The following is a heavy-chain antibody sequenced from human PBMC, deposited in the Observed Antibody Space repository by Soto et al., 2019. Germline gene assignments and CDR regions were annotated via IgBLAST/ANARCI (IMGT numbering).Heavy chain of an antibody. CDR3: ARGYLKFYYFDY. CDR1: GGSISSGGYY. V-gene: IGHV4-31*03. Sequence: TSETLSLTCTVSGGSISSGGYYWSWIRQHPGKGLEWIGYIYYSGSTYYNPSLKSRVTISVDTSKNQFSLKLSSVTAADTAVYYCARGYLKFYYFDYWGQGTLVTVSS. D-gene: IGHD3-9*01. CDR2: IYYSGST. J-gene: IGHJ4*02.